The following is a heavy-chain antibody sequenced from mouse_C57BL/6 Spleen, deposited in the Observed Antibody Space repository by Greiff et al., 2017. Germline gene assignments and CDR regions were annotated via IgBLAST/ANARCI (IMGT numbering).Heavy chain of an antibody. V-gene: IGHV3-6*01. CDR3: ARVRDPYYAMDY. J-gene: IGHJ4*01. CDR2: ISYDGSN. Sequence: DVQLQESGPGLVKPSQSLSLTCSVTGYSITSGYYWNWIRQFPGNKLEWMGYISYDGSNNYNPSLKNRISIARDTSKNQFFLKLNSVTTEDTATYYCARVRDPYYAMDYWGQGTSVTVSS. CDR1: GYSITSGYY.